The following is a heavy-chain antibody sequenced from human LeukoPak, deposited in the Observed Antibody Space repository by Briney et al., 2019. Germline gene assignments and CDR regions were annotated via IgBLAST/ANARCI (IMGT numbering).Heavy chain of an antibody. Sequence: PGGSLRLSCAASGFTVSSTYMSWVRQAPGKGLEWVSGISWNSGSIGYADSVKGRFTISRDNAKNSLYLQMNSLRAEDTALYYCAKGALAYCGGDCYSENDYWGQGTLVTVSS. CDR3: AKGALAYCGGDCYSENDY. CDR2: ISWNSGSI. V-gene: IGHV3-9*01. J-gene: IGHJ4*02. CDR1: GFTVSSTY. D-gene: IGHD2-21*02.